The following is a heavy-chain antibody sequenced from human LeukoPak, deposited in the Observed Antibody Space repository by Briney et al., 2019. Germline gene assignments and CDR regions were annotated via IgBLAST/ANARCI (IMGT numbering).Heavy chain of an antibody. J-gene: IGHJ5*02. D-gene: IGHD3-3*01. CDR1: GFTFSNAW. V-gene: IGHV3-23*01. CDR3: AKERSRRFLVGSWFDP. CDR2: ISGSGGST. Sequence: PGGSLRLSCAASGFTFSNAWMSWVRQAPGKGLEWVSAISGSGGSTYYADSVKGRFTISRDNSKNTLYLQMNSLRAEDTAVYYCAKERSRRFLVGSWFDPWGQGTLVTVSS.